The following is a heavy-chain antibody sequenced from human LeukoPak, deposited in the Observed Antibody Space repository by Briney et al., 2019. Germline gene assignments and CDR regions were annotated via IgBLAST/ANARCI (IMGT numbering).Heavy chain of an antibody. CDR2: ISSSGSTI. CDR3: ARGYSSGWYSGFDY. D-gene: IGHD6-19*01. Sequence: GGSLRLSCAAFGFTFSSYEMNWVRQAPGKGLKWVSYISSSGSTIYYADSVKGRFTISRDNAKNSLYLQMNSLRAEDTAVYYCARGYSSGWYSGFDYWGQGTLVTVSS. J-gene: IGHJ4*02. CDR1: GFTFSSYE. V-gene: IGHV3-48*03.